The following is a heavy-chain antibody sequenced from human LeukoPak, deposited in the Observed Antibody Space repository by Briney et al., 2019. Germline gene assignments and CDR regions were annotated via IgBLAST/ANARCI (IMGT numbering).Heavy chain of an antibody. J-gene: IGHJ4*02. CDR2: INSDGSST. D-gene: IGHD6-19*01. Sequence: PGGSLRLSCAASGFTFSSYWMHWVRQAPGKGLVWVSRINSDGSSTSYADSVKGRFTISRDNSKNTLYLQMNSLRAEDTAVYYCAKDIAVAGTRYFDYWGQGTLVTVSS. CDR1: GFTFSSYW. CDR3: AKDIAVAGTRYFDY. V-gene: IGHV3-74*01.